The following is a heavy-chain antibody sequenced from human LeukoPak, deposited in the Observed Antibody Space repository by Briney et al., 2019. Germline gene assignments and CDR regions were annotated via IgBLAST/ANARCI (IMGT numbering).Heavy chain of an antibody. CDR1: GFTFSSYA. CDR3: ARPPHYYYYGMDV. V-gene: IGHV3-30-3*01. J-gene: IGHJ6*02. CDR2: ISYDGSNK. Sequence: GGSLRLSCAASGFTFSSYAMHWVRQAPGKGLEWVAVISYDGSNKYYADSVKGRFTISRDNSKNTLYLQMNSLRAEDTAVYYCARPPHYYYYGMDVWGQGTTVTVS.